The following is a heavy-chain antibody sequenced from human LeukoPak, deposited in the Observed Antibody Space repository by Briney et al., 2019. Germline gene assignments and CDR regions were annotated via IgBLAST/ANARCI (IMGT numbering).Heavy chain of an antibody. Sequence: PGGSLRLSCAASGFTFSSYSMSWVRQAPGKGLEWVSAISGSGGSTYYADSVKGRFTISRDNSKNTLYLQMNSLRAEDTAVYYCAKFYYGEPYYFDYWGQGTLVTVSP. D-gene: IGHD4-17*01. CDR1: GFTFSSYS. V-gene: IGHV3-23*01. J-gene: IGHJ4*02. CDR3: AKFYYGEPYYFDY. CDR2: ISGSGGST.